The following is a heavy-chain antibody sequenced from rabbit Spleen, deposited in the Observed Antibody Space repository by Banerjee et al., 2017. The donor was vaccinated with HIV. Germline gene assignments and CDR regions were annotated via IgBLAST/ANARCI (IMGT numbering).Heavy chain of an antibody. V-gene: IGHV1S45*01. J-gene: IGHJ4*01. CDR1: GFSFSSSYW. CDR2: IYAGSSGSA. Sequence: QEQLVESGGGLVQPEGSLTLTCTASGFSFSSSYWICWVRQAPGKGLEWIACIYAGSSGSAPYASWAKGRFTISKTSSTTVTLQMTSLTVADTATYFCARVSETSGWGEDLWGPGTLVTVS. D-gene: IGHD4-1*01. CDR3: ARVSETSGWGEDL.